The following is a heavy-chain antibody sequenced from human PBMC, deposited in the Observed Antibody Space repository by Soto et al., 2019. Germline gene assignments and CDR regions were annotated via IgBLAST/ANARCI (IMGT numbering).Heavy chain of an antibody. Sequence: GGSLRLSCAASGFTFSSYAMSWVRQAPGKGLEWVSAISGSGGSTYYADSVKGRFTISRDNSKNTLYLQMNSLRAEDTAVYYCAKDLYDSSTAPSGYWGQGTLVTVSS. D-gene: IGHD3-22*01. V-gene: IGHV3-23*01. CDR2: ISGSGGST. CDR3: AKDLYDSSTAPSGY. CDR1: GFTFSSYA. J-gene: IGHJ4*02.